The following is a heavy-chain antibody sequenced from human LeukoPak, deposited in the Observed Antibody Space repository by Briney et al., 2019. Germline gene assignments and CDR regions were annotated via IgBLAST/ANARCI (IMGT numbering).Heavy chain of an antibody. Sequence: GGSLRLSCAASGFTFSSYSMNWVRQAPGKGLEWVSSISSSSSYIYYADSVKGRFTISRDNAKNSLYLQMNSLRAEDTAVYYCASYPRRDGYLRLLWGQGTLVTVSS. CDR1: GFTFSSYS. J-gene: IGHJ4*02. V-gene: IGHV3-21*01. D-gene: IGHD5-24*01. CDR2: ISSSSSYI. CDR3: ASYPRRDGYLRLL.